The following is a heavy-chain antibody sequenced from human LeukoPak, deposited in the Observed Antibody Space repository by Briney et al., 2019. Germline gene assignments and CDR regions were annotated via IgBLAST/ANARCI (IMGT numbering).Heavy chain of an antibody. J-gene: IGHJ4*02. D-gene: IGHD3-10*01. CDR2: INPNSGGT. V-gene: IGHV1-2*02. CDR1: GYTFTGYY. Sequence: ASVKVSCKASGYTFTGYYMHWVRQAPGQGPEWMGWINPNSGGTNYAQKFQGRVTMTRDTSISTGYMELSRLRSDDTAVYYCARAPITILTFDYWGQGTLVTVSS. CDR3: ARAPITILTFDY.